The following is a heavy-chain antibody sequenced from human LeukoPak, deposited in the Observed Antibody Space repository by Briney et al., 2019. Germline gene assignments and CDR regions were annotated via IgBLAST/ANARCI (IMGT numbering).Heavy chain of an antibody. V-gene: IGHV4-59*08. D-gene: IGHD3-10*01. CDR1: GDSIRRNY. CDR3: AAYRSGTHYNSYYFDD. J-gene: IGHJ4*02. Sequence: SETLSLTCGISGDSIRRNYWSWIRQPPGKGLEWIGYIHYSGNTNYNPSLKSRVSVSVDTSKNQFSLKLTSVTAADTAVYYCAAYRSGTHYNSYYFDDWGQGTLVIVSS. CDR2: IHYSGNT.